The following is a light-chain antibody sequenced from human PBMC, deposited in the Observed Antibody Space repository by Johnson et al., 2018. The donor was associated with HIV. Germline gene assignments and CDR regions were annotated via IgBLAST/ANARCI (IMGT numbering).Light chain of an antibody. CDR1: SPNIGTIY. CDR3: GTWDTSLSAYV. J-gene: IGLJ1*01. CDR2: EKN. Sequence: QSVLTQPPSVSAAPGQKVTISCSGSSPNIGTIYVSWYQQPPGTAPKPPMFEKNQRPPGIPDRLPGSKSGTSATLGITGLQTGDEADDYCGTWDTSLSAYVFGTGTKVTVL. V-gene: IGLV1-51*02.